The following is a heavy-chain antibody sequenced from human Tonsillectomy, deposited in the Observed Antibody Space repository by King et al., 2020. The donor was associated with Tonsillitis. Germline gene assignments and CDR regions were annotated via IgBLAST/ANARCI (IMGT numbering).Heavy chain of an antibody. CDR1: GGSISSTSYY. J-gene: IGHJ5*02. D-gene: IGHD6-13*01. V-gene: IGHV4-39*01. CDR3: ARPGIATAGHSWFDP. Sequence: QLQESGPGLVKPSETLSLTCTVSGGSISSTSYYWGWIRQPPGKGLEWIGSIYYSGSTYYNPSLKSRVTISVDTSKNQFSLKLSSVTAADTAVYYCARPGIATAGHSWFDPWGQGTLVTVSS. CDR2: IYYSGST.